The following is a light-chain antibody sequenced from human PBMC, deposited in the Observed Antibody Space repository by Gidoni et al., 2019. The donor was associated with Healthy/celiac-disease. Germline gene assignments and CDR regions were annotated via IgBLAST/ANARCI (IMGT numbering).Light chain of an antibody. CDR3: QQSYSTLSWT. CDR2: AAS. J-gene: IGKJ1*01. CDR1: QSISSY. V-gene: IGKV1-39*01. Sequence: DIQMTQSPSSLSASVGDRVTITCRASQSISSYLNWYQQKPGNAPKLLIYAASSLQSGVPSRFSGSGSGTDFTLTISSLQPEDFATFYCQQSYSTLSWTFGQGTKVEIK.